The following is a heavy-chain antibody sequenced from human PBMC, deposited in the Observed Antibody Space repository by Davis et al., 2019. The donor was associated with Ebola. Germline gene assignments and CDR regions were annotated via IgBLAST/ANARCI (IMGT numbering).Heavy chain of an antibody. D-gene: IGHD3-10*01. V-gene: IGHV3-9*01. CDR3: AKDLATYYGRGMDV. J-gene: IGHJ6*02. CDR1: GFTFSSYS. CDR2: ISWNSGSI. Sequence: SLKISCAASGFTFSSYSMNWVRQAPGKGLEWVSGISWNSGSIGYADSVKGRFTISRDNAKNSLYLQMNSLRAEDTALYYCAKDLATYYGRGMDVWGQGTTVTVSS.